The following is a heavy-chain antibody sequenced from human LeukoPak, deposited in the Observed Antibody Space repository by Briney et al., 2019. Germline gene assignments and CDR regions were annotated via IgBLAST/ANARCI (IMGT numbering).Heavy chain of an antibody. Sequence: PGGSLRLSCAASGFTFSSYGMHWVRQAPGKGLEWVAVIWYDGSKKYYADSVKGRFTISRDNSKNTLYLQMNSLRAEDTAVYYCARDPHGDYVLDYWGQGTLVTVSS. D-gene: IGHD4-17*01. J-gene: IGHJ4*02. V-gene: IGHV3-33*01. CDR2: IWYDGSKK. CDR1: GFTFSSYG. CDR3: ARDPHGDYVLDY.